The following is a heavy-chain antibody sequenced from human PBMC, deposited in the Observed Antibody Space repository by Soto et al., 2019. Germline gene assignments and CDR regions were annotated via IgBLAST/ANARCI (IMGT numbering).Heavy chain of an antibody. V-gene: IGHV5-10-1*01. CDR3: ARHLAVANDAFDI. D-gene: IGHD6-19*01. J-gene: IGHJ3*02. CDR1: GYSFTSYL. Sequence: GDSLKISCKGSGYSFTSYLISWVRQMPGKGLEWMGRIDPSDSYTNYSPSFQGHVTISADKSISTAYLQWSSLKASDTAMYYCARHLAVANDAFDIWGQGTMVTVSS. CDR2: IDPSDSYT.